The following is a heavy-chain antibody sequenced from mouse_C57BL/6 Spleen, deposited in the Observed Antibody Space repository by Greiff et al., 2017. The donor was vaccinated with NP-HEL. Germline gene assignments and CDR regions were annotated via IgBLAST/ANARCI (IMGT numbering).Heavy chain of an antibody. Sequence: QVHVKQSGAELARPGASVKMSCKASGYTFTSYTMHWVKQRPGQGLEWIGYINPSSGYTKYNQKFKDKATLTADKSSSTAYMQLSSLTSEDSAVYYCARFDGYYYFDYWGQGTTLTVSS. CDR1: GYTFTSYT. D-gene: IGHD2-3*01. CDR2: INPSSGYT. J-gene: IGHJ2*01. CDR3: ARFDGYYYFDY. V-gene: IGHV1-4*01.